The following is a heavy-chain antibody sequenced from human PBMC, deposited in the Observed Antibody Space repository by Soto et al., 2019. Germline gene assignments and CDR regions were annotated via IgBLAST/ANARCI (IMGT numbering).Heavy chain of an antibody. J-gene: IGHJ4*02. V-gene: IGHV4-39*01. D-gene: IGHD1-1*01. Sequence: QLQLQESGPGLVKPSETLSLTCTVSGGSISSSSYYWGWIRQPPGKGLEWIGSIYYSGSTYYNPSLKSRVTISVDTSKNQFSLKLSSVTAADTAVYYCARGDNWNDKGGFDYWGQGTLVTVSS. CDR2: IYYSGST. CDR3: ARGDNWNDKGGFDY. CDR1: GGSISSSSYY.